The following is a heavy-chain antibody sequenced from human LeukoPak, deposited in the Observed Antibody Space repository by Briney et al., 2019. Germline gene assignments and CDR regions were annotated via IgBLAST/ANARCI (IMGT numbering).Heavy chain of an antibody. V-gene: IGHV1-2*02. D-gene: IGHD7-27*01. CDR1: GYTFTGYY. CDR2: INPNSGGT. CDR3: ARDRVVTGVALRPPTSDDAFDI. Sequence: ASVNVSCKASGYTFTGYYMHWVRQATGQGLEWMGWINPNSGGTNYAQKFQGRVTMTRDTSISTAYMELSRLRSDDTAVYYCARDRVVTGVALRPPTSDDAFDIWGQGTMVTVSS. J-gene: IGHJ3*02.